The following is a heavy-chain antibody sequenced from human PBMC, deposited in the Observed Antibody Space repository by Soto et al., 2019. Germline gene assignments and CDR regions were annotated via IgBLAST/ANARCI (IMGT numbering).Heavy chain of an antibody. D-gene: IGHD3-10*01. CDR2: ISGTGGGT. CDR3: AKRAFYGSGIPNYYGMDV. Sequence: EVHLLESGGGLVQPGGSLRLSCAASGFTFSNYAMTWVRQAPGKGLEWVSVISGTGGGTNNADSAKGRFTTSRDNSKNTRYLQMNSLRAEDTAVYYCAKRAFYGSGIPNYYGMDVWGQGTGVTFSS. V-gene: IGHV3-23*01. J-gene: IGHJ6*02. CDR1: GFTFSNYA.